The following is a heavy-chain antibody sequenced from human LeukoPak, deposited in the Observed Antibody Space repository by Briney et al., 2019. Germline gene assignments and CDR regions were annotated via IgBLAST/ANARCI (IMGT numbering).Heavy chain of an antibody. Sequence: SSETLSLTCTVSGGSISSYYWSWIRQPPGKGLEWIGYIYYSGSTNYDPSLKSRVTISVDTSKNQFSLKLSSVTAADTAVYYCARVDYSGNDWGYFDYWGQGTLVTVSS. CDR3: ARVDYSGNDWGYFDY. V-gene: IGHV4-59*01. D-gene: IGHD5-12*01. J-gene: IGHJ4*02. CDR1: GGSISSYY. CDR2: IYYSGST.